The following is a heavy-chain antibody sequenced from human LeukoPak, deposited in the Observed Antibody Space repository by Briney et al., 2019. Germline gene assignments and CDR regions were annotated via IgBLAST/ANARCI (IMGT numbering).Heavy chain of an antibody. Sequence: GASVKVSCKASGGTFSSYAISWVRQAPGQGLEWMGGIVPIFGTANYAQKFQGRVTITADESTSTAYMELSSLRSEDTAVYYCARVNNYYDSSGFNYWGQGTLVTVSS. CDR1: GGTFSSYA. V-gene: IGHV1-69*13. CDR2: IVPIFGTA. J-gene: IGHJ4*02. D-gene: IGHD3-22*01. CDR3: ARVNNYYDSSGFNY.